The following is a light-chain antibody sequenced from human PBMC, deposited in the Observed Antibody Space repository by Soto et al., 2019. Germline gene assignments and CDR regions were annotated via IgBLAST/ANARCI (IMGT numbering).Light chain of an antibody. J-gene: IGKJ1*01. CDR2: GAS. Sequence: IQRTLSPSTLSASLGNRVTITCRASQSISSWLAWYQQKPGKPPKVLIYGASNLQSGVPPRFSGSGSGTDFTLTISRLEPEDFAVYYCQQSETLGQGAKVAIK. V-gene: IGKV1-5*01. CDR1: QSISSW. CDR3: QQSET.